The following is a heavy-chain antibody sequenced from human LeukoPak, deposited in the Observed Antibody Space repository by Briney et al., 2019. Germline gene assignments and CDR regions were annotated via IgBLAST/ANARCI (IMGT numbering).Heavy chain of an antibody. CDR2: IGGSSGRT. Sequence: GGSLRLSCAASGFTFSRNSMNWVRQAPGKGLEWVSAIGGSSGRTYYADSVKGRFTISRDNSKNTLYLQMNSLRAEDTAVYYCAKPARTDYTDYWGQGTLVTVSS. CDR1: GFTFSRNS. J-gene: IGHJ4*02. CDR3: AKPARTDYTDY. V-gene: IGHV3-23*01. D-gene: IGHD1-14*01.